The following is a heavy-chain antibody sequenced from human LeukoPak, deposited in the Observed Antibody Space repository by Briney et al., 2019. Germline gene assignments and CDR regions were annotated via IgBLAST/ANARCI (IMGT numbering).Heavy chain of an antibody. CDR3: APRGDIEHSYVYGKWFDP. CDR2: INHSGSS. V-gene: IGHV4-34*01. Sequence: AETLSLTCAVYGGSFSAYYWTWIRQPPGKGLEWIGEINHSGSSNYNSSLRSRVTISVDTSYKQFSLRLSSVTAADTAVYYCAPRGDIEHSYVYGKWFDPWGQGTRVTVSS. CDR1: GGSFSAYY. J-gene: IGHJ5*02. D-gene: IGHD5-18*01.